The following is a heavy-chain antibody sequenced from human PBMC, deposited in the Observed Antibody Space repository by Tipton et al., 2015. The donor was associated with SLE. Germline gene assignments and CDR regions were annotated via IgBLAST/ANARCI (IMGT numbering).Heavy chain of an antibody. CDR3: ARDTLGGLDY. J-gene: IGHJ4*02. CDR1: GVSITSGGYY. D-gene: IGHD7-27*01. CDR2: IYYSGST. Sequence: TLSLTCTVSGVSITSGGYYWSWIRQHPGKGLEWIGSIYYSGSTYYNPSLKSRVTISVDTSKNQFSLKMSSVTAADTAVYYCARDTLGGLDYWGQGTLVTVSS. V-gene: IGHV4-39*02.